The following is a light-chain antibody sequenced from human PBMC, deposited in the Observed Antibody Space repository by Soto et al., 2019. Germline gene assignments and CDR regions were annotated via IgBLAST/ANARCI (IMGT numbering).Light chain of an antibody. Sequence: LSPATLSLPKGERATLSCRASQSVSSYLAWYQQKPGQAPRLLIYDASNRATGIPARFSGSGSGTDFTLTISRLEPEEFAVYYCQQRSNWLPITFGQGTRLEI. V-gene: IGKV3-11*01. CDR3: QQRSNWLPIT. J-gene: IGKJ5*01. CDR1: QSVSSY. CDR2: DAS.